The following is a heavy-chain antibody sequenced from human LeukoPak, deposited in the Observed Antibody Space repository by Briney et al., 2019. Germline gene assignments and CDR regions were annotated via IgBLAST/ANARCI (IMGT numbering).Heavy chain of an antibody. CDR1: GGSISSSSYY. Sequence: PSETLSLTCTVSGGSISSSSYYWGWIRQPPGKGLEWIGSIYYSGSTYYNPSLKSRVTISVDTSKNQFSLKLSSVTAADTAVYYCARPTYGSGTAYYYYMDVWGKGTTVTISS. D-gene: IGHD3-10*01. CDR2: IYYSGST. V-gene: IGHV4-39*01. CDR3: ARPTYGSGTAYYYYMDV. J-gene: IGHJ6*03.